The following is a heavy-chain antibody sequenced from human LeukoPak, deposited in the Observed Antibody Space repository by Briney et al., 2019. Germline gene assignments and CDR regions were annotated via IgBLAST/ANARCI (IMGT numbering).Heavy chain of an antibody. CDR2: IYYSGST. CDR1: GGSISSDC. V-gene: IGHV4-59*01. Sequence: ETPSLTCTVSGGSISSDCWSWIRQPPGKGLEWIGYIYYSGSTNYNPSLKSRVTISVDTSKNQFSLKLSSVTAADTAVYYCARDRGYCSGGSCYRWFDPWGQGTLASVSS. CDR3: ARDRGYCSGGSCYRWFDP. D-gene: IGHD2-15*01. J-gene: IGHJ5*02.